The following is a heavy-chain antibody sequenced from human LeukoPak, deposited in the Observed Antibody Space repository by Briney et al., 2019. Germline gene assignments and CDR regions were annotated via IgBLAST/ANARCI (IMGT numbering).Heavy chain of an antibody. CDR2: IYYSGST. CDR1: GGSISSSSYY. Sequence: SETLSLTCTVSGGSISSSSYYWGWIRQPPGKGLEWIGSIYYSGSTYYNPSLKSRVTISVDTSKNQFSLKLSSVTAADTAVYYCARQETNGDRGVYWGQGTLVTASS. J-gene: IGHJ4*02. D-gene: IGHD2-8*01. V-gene: IGHV4-39*01. CDR3: ARQETNGDRGVY.